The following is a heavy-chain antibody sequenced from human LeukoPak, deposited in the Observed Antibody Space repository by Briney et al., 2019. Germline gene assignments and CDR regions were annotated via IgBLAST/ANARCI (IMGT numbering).Heavy chain of an antibody. V-gene: IGHV7-4-1*02. J-gene: IGHJ4*02. CDR2: INTNTGSP. Sequence: ASVKVSCKASGYTFTNYPMIWVRQAPGQGLEWMGWINTNTGSPTYAQGLTGRFVLSLDTSLSTAYVQITSLQAEDTAMYYCARGGYSRGQGSPFDYWGQGTLVTVSS. CDR3: ARGGYSRGQGSPFDY. D-gene: IGHD6-25*01. CDR1: GYTFTNYP.